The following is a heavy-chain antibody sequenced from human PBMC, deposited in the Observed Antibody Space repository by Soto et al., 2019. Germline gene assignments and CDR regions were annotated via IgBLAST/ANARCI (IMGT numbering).Heavy chain of an antibody. V-gene: IGHV5-51*01. CDR1: GYTFTSYW. J-gene: IGHJ6*02. CDR2: IYPGDSDT. CDR3: ARRVGAYYYSLDV. Sequence: GESLKISCKGSGYTFTSYWIGWVRQMPGKGLEWMGIIYPGDSDTRYSPPFQGQVTISADKSISTAYLQWSSLKASDTAIYYCARRVGAYYYSLDVWGQGTTVTVSS. D-gene: IGHD3-10*01.